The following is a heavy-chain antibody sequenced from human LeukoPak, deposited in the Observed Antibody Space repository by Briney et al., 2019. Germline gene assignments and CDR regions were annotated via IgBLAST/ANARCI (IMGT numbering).Heavy chain of an antibody. D-gene: IGHD4-17*01. Sequence: PETLSLTCTVSGGSISSYYWSWIRQPPGKGLEWIGYIYYSGSTNYNPPLKSRVTISVDTSKNQFSLKLSSVTAADTAVYYCARVNDYGDSKIDYWGQGTLVTVSS. V-gene: IGHV4-59*01. J-gene: IGHJ4*02. CDR1: GGSISSYY. CDR2: IYYSGST. CDR3: ARVNDYGDSKIDY.